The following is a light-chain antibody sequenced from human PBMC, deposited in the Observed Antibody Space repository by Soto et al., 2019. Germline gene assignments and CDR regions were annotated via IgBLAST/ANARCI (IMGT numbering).Light chain of an antibody. CDR2: AAS. CDR1: QSISTY. Sequence: DIQMTQSPSSLSASVGDRFTITCRASQSISTYLNWYQQKPGQAPQVLISAASTLERGVPSRFSGSGSGTDFTLTISSLQPEDFATYYCQQSYSTPPLTFGGGTKV. J-gene: IGKJ4*01. CDR3: QQSYSTPPLT. V-gene: IGKV1-39*01.